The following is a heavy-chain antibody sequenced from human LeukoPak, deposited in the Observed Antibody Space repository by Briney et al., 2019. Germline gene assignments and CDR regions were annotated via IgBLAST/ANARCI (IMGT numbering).Heavy chain of an antibody. CDR3: ARVYYYQGGYDFDY. V-gene: IGHV1-18*01. CDR1: GYTFTSYG. Sequence: ASVKVSCXASGYTFTSYGISWVRQAPGQGLEWMGWISAYNGNTNYAQKLQGRVTMTTDTSTSTAYMELRSLRSDDTAVYYCARVYYYQGGYDFDYWGQGTLVTVSS. D-gene: IGHD5-12*01. J-gene: IGHJ4*02. CDR2: ISAYNGNT.